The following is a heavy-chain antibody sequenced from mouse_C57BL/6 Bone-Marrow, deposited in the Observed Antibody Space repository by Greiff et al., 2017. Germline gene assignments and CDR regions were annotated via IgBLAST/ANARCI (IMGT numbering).Heavy chain of an antibody. CDR1: GYAFSSSW. V-gene: IGHV1-82*01. Sequence: VQLQQSGPELVKPGASVKISCKASGYAFSSSWMNWVKQRPGKGLEWIGRIYPGDGDTNYNGKFKGKATLTADKSSSTAYMQLSSLTSEDSAVYFCARGYYGSRGNYWYFDVWGTGTTVTVSS. CDR2: IYPGDGDT. J-gene: IGHJ1*03. CDR3: ARGYYGSRGNYWYFDV. D-gene: IGHD1-1*01.